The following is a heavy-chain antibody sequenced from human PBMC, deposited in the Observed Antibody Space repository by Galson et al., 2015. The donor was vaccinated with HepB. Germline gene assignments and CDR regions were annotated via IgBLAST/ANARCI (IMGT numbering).Heavy chain of an antibody. CDR1: GFTFRSYW. Sequence: SLRLSCAASGFTFRSYWMHWVRQAPGKGLVWVSRINSDGSSTSYADSVKGRFTISRGNAENTLYLQMNSLRAEDTAVYYCARTNYDILTGYYDDFDYWGQGTLVTVSS. CDR3: ARTNYDILTGYYDDFDY. CDR2: INSDGSST. D-gene: IGHD3-9*01. J-gene: IGHJ4*02. V-gene: IGHV3-74*01.